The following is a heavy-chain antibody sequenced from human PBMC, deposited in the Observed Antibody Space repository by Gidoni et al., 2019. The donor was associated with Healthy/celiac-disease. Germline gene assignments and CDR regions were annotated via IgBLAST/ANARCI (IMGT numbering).Heavy chain of an antibody. CDR2: IYTSGST. J-gene: IGHJ6*02. CDR1: GGPISSYY. D-gene: IGHD6-13*01. CDR3: ARDRSSSWYDGGMDV. Sequence: QVQLQESGPGLVKPSETLSLTCTVSGGPISSYYWSWIRPPAGKGLEWIGRIYTSGSTNYNPSLKSRVTMSVDTSKNQFSLKLSSVTAADTAVYYWARDRSSSWYDGGMDVWGQGTTVTVSS. V-gene: IGHV4-4*07.